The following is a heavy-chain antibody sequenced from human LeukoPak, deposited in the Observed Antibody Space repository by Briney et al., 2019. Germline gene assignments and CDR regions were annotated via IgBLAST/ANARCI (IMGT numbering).Heavy chain of an antibody. CDR3: ARDLDYYDRSAHLHNDY. D-gene: IGHD3-22*01. J-gene: IGHJ4*02. V-gene: IGHV1-2*06. Sequence: ASVKVSCKASGYTFTGYYMHWVRQAPRQGLEWMGRINPNSGGTNYAQKFQGRVTMTRDTSISTAYMELSRLRSDDTAVYYCARDLDYYDRSAHLHNDYWGQGTLVTVSS. CDR1: GYTFTGYY. CDR2: INPNSGGT.